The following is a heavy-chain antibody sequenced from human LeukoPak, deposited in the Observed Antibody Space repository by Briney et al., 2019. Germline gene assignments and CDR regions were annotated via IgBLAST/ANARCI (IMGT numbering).Heavy chain of an antibody. CDR3: ARAPRGLNAFDI. D-gene: IGHD3-10*01. Sequence: SQTLSLTCTVSGGSISSCGYYWSWIRQHPGKGLEWLGYIYYSGSTYYNPSLKSRVTISVDTSKNQFSMKLTSVTAADTAVYYCARAPRGLNAFDIWGQGTMVTVSS. CDR2: IYYSGST. V-gene: IGHV4-31*03. J-gene: IGHJ3*02. CDR1: GGSISSCGYY.